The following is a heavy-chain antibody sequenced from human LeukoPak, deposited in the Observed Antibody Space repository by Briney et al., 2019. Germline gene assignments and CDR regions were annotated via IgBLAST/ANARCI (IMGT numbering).Heavy chain of an antibody. CDR2: LDVGGST. CDR1: GLIVSGNY. D-gene: IGHD2-15*01. J-gene: IGHJ3*02. Sequence: GGSLRLSCAASGLIVSGNYMSWVRQPPGKGPEWVSVLDVGGSTYYADSVKGRFTISRAKSKNTLYPQINSLRAEDTAVYYCARGGNSGGSLRSPFDIWGRGTMVTVSS. CDR3: ARGGNSGGSLRSPFDI. V-gene: IGHV3-53*01.